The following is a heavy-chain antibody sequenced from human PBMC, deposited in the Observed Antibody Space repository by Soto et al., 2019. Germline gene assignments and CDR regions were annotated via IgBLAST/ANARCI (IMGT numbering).Heavy chain of an antibody. J-gene: IGHJ5*01. D-gene: IGHD4-17*01. CDR1: ENTFTNFF. Sequence: QGLLIQSGAEVRRPGATVKISCKASENTFTNFFFHWVRQAPGRSLEWLGMVNPTFGVTKYEQRFQGRLTMTGDTSTSTVFLEVRGLTSNDTALYFWATATYGDYNFLDSWGHGTLVNGSS. CDR3: ATATYGDYNFLDS. V-gene: IGHV1-46*01. CDR2: VNPTFGVT.